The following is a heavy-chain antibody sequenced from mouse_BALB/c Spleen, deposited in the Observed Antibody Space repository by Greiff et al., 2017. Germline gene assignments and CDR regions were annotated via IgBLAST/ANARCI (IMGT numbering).Heavy chain of an antibody. CDR2: INPYNDGT. CDR1: GYTFTSYV. Sequence: EVQLQQSGPELVKPGASVKMSCKASGYTFTSYVMHWVKQKPGQGLEWIGYINPYNDGTKYNEKFKGKATLTSDRSSSTAYMELSSLTSEDSAVYYCARGGFYYYGSSYGYFDVWGAGTTVTVSS. D-gene: IGHD1-1*01. V-gene: IGHV1-14*01. CDR3: ARGGFYYYGSSYGYFDV. J-gene: IGHJ1*01.